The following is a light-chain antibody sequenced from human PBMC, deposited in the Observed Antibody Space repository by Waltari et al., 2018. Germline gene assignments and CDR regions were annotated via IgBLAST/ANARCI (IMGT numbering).Light chain of an antibody. J-gene: IGKJ1*01. CDR2: GAS. CDR3: QQDYNFHGA. CDR1: QSVSSNF. V-gene: IGKV3D-7*01. Sequence: EIVMTQSPATLSLSPGERATLSCRASQSVSSNFLSWYQKKPGQAPRLLIYGASTRATGIPARFSGSGSGTDFTLTISSLQPEDFAVYYCQQDYNFHGAFGQGTKVEI.